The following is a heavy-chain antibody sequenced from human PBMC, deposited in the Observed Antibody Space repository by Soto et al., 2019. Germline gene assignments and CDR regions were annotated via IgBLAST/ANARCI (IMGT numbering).Heavy chain of an antibody. CDR2: FDPEDGET. CDR1: GYTLTELS. D-gene: IGHD3-3*01. J-gene: IGHJ3*02. V-gene: IGHV1-24*01. Sequence: ASVKVSCKVSGYTLTELSMHWVRQAPGKGLEWMGGFDPEDGETIYAQKFQGRVTMTEDTSTDTAYMELSSLRSEDTAVYYCATQSPGIFGVVIIPVVGAFDIWGQGTMVTVSS. CDR3: ATQSPGIFGVVIIPVVGAFDI.